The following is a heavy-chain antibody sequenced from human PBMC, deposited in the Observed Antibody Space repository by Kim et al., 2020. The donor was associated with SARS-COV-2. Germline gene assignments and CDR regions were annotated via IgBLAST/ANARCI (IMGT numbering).Heavy chain of an antibody. V-gene: IGHV3-30*07. D-gene: IGHD6-13*01. CDR3: ARDSGSSSWTGLGYYFDY. Sequence: KGRFTISRDNSKNTLYLQMNSLRAEDTAVYYCARDSGSSSWTGLGYYFDYWGQGTLVTVSS. J-gene: IGHJ4*02.